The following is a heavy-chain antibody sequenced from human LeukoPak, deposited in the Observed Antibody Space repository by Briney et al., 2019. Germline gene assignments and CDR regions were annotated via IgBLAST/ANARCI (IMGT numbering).Heavy chain of an antibody. Sequence: SETLSLTCTVSGGSISTYYWSWIRQPPGKGLEWIGYIYTSGTTNYNPALKSRVTMSADTSKNHFSLHLNSVTAADTAVYYCARSVPAPKEFAFWGQGALVTVSS. CDR1: GGSISTYY. CDR2: IYTSGTT. V-gene: IGHV4-4*09. D-gene: IGHD2-2*01. CDR3: ARSVPAPKEFAF. J-gene: IGHJ4*02.